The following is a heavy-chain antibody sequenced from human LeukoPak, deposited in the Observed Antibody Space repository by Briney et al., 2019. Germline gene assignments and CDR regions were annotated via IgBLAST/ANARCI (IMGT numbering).Heavy chain of an antibody. D-gene: IGHD6-19*01. V-gene: IGHV3-20*04. Sequence: GGSLRLSCAASGFTFHFYGMSWVRQVPGKGLEWVCGINRIGSITGCADSVKGRFTISRDNAKNFLFLDMNSLRAEDTAVYYCARDQRMAGTGDYWGQGTLVTVSS. CDR2: INRIGSIT. CDR1: GFTFHFYG. CDR3: ARDQRMAGTGDY. J-gene: IGHJ4*02.